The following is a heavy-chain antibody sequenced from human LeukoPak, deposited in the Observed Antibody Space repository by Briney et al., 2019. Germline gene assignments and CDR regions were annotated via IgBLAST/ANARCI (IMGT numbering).Heavy chain of an antibody. CDR1: GFTFSGFA. CDR3: ARVGISGAYYNDY. D-gene: IGHD3-22*01. V-gene: IGHV3-23*01. CDR2: ISGSGGST. J-gene: IGHJ4*02. Sequence: PGGSLRLSCAASGFTFSGFAMSWVRQAPGKGLEWVSSISGSGGSTYYADSVKGRFTISRDTSKNTLFLQMNSLRAEDTAVYYCARVGISGAYYNDYWGQGTLVTVSS.